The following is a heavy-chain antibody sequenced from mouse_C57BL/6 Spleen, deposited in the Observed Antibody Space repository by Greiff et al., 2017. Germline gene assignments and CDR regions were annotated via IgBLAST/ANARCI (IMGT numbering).Heavy chain of an antibody. CDR3: ARDGNYTYWYFDV. Sequence: VQLQESGAELVKPGASVKISCKASGYAFSSYWMNWVKQRPGKGLEWIGQIYPGDGDTNYNGKFKGKATLTADKSSSTAYMQLSSLTSEDSAVYFCARDGNYTYWYFDVWGTGTTVTVSS. CDR1: GYAFSSYW. J-gene: IGHJ1*03. V-gene: IGHV1-80*01. D-gene: IGHD2-1*01. CDR2: IYPGDGDT.